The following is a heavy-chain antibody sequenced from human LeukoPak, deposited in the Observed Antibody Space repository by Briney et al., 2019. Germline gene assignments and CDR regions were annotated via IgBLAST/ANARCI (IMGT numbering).Heavy chain of an antibody. CDR2: ISGSGSTI. CDR1: GFTFSDYY. Sequence: GGSLRLSCAASGFTFSDYYMSWIRQAPGKGLEWVSYISGSGSTIYYADSVKGRFAISRDNAKHSLYLQMNSLRAEDTAVYYCARGLKGYYYYYMDVWGKGTTVTISS. CDR3: ARGLKGYYYYYMDV. V-gene: IGHV3-11*01. J-gene: IGHJ6*03.